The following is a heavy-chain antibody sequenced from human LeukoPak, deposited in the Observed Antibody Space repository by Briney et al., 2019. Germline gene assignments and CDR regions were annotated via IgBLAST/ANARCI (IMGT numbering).Heavy chain of an antibody. CDR3: ARAVVTPHYYYYMDV. J-gene: IGHJ6*03. D-gene: IGHD4-23*01. V-gene: IGHV1-2*02. Sequence: ASVKVSCKASGYTITGYYMHWVRQAPGQGLEWMGWINPNSGGTNYAQKFQGRVTMTRDTSISTAYMELSRLRSDDTAVYYCARAVVTPHYYYYMDVWAKGPRSPSP. CDR2: INPNSGGT. CDR1: GYTITGYY.